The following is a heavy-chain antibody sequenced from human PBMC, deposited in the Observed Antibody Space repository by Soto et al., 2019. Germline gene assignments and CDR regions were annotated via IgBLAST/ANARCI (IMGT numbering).Heavy chain of an antibody. CDR2: IYYSGYT. Sequence: QLQLQESGPGLVKPSETLSLTCTVSGGSISSSTYYWGWIRQPPGQRLAWIGNIYYSGYTYYNPSLRSRVTISVDTSKKQFSPKVGSVTAADTAVYYCAGHSGSDYDWYFDLWGRGTLVTVSS. CDR1: GGSISSSTYY. J-gene: IGHJ2*01. D-gene: IGHD1-26*01. CDR3: AGHSGSDYDWYFDL. V-gene: IGHV4-39*01.